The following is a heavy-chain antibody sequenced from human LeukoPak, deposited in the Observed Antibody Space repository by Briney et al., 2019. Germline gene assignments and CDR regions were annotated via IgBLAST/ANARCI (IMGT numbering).Heavy chain of an antibody. D-gene: IGHD6-13*01. CDR1: GFTFNTYT. CDR3: AKVYSGRYSSSCFDY. V-gene: IGHV3-23*01. J-gene: IGHJ4*02. Sequence: GGSLRLSCAASGFTFNTYTMNWVRQAPGKGLEWVSAISGSGGSTYYADSVKGRFTISRDNSKNTLYLQMNSLRAEDTAVYYCAKVYSGRYSSSCFDYWGQGTLVTVSS. CDR2: ISGSGGST.